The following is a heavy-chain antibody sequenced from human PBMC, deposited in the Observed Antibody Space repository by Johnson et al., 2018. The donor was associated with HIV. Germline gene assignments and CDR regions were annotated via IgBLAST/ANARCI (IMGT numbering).Heavy chain of an antibody. Sequence: QVQLVESGGGVVQPGRSLRLSCAASGFTFSSYAMHWVRQAPGRGLEWMAVISYDGSNKYYADSVKGRFPISRDNSQNTLSLQMNKLRAEDTAVYFCANQVRGLRLGVDAFDIWVQGTMVTVSS. CDR3: ANQVRGLRLGVDAFDI. J-gene: IGHJ3*02. CDR1: GFTFSSYA. CDR2: ISYDGSNK. V-gene: IGHV3-30-3*01. D-gene: IGHD3-16*01.